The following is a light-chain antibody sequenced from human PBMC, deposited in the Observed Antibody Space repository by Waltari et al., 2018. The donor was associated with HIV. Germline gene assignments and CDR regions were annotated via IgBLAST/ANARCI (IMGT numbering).Light chain of an antibody. CDR1: SSNIGSNY. J-gene: IGLJ2*01. CDR2: RNN. V-gene: IGLV1-47*01. CDR3: AAWDDSLSGVV. Sequence: QSVLTQPPSASGTPGQRVTISCSGSSSNIGSNYVYWYQQLPGTAPTLLIYRNNQWPSWVPDLVSGSKSVTSASLAISGLRSEEEADYYCAAWDDSLSGVVIGGGTKLTVL.